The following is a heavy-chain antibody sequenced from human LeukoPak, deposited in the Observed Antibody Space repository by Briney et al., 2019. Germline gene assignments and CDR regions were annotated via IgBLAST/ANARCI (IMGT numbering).Heavy chain of an antibody. CDR2: INWNGDST. CDR3: ARDLRVVITGSFDS. J-gene: IGHJ4*02. D-gene: IGHD3-22*01. V-gene: IGHV3-20*04. Sequence: GGSLRLSCAASGFSFDDYGLTWVRQAPGKGLEWVSGINWNGDSTDYADSVKGRFTISRDNAKSSLYLQMNSLRAEDTVLYYCARDLRVVITGSFDSWGQGTLVTVSS. CDR1: GFSFDDYG.